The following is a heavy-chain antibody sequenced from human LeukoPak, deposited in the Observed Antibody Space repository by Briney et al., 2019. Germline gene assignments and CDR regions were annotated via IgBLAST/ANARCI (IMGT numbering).Heavy chain of an antibody. CDR2: VKQDGSEK. CDR1: GFIVSSNY. CDR3: ARELAVTGPFDY. V-gene: IGHV3-7*01. J-gene: IGHJ4*02. Sequence: GGSLRLSCAASGFIVSSNYMSWVRQAPGKGLEWVANVKQDGSEKYYADSVKGRFTISRDNAKNSLYMQMNSLRAEDTAVYYCARELAVTGPFDYWGQGTLVTVSS. D-gene: IGHD6-19*01.